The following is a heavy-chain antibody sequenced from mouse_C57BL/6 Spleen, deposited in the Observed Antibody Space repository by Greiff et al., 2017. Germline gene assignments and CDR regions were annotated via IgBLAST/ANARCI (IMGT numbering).Heavy chain of an antibody. CDR3: ARPYYGSSSYYFDY. CDR2: INPYNGDT. V-gene: IGHV1-20*01. CDR1: GYSFTGYF. Sequence: VQLQQSGPELVKPGDSVKIPCKASGYSFTGYFMNWVMQSHGKSLEWIGRINPYNGDTFYNQKFKGKATLTVDKSSSTAHMELRSLTSEDSAVYYCARPYYGSSSYYFDYWGQGTTLTVSS. J-gene: IGHJ2*01. D-gene: IGHD1-1*01.